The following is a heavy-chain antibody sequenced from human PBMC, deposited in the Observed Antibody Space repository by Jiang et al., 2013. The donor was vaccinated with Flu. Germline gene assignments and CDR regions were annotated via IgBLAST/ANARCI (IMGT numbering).Heavy chain of an antibody. Sequence: KPTQTLTLTCTFSGFSLSTSGVGVGWIRQPPGKALEWLALIYWDDDKRYSPSLKSRLTITKDTSKNQVVLTMTNMDPVDTATYYCAHSTDYYDSSGYLSNAFDIWGQGDNGHRXF. CDR1: GFSLSTSGVG. J-gene: IGHJ3*02. V-gene: IGHV2-5*02. CDR2: IYWDDDK. D-gene: IGHD3-22*01. CDR3: AHSTDYYDSSGYLSNAFDI.